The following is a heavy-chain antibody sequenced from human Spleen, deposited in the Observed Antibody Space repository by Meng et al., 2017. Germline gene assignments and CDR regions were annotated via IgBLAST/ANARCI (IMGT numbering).Heavy chain of an antibody. CDR1: GGSISRSYYY. J-gene: IGHJ4*02. V-gene: IGHV4-39*07. D-gene: IGHD3/OR15-3a*01. CDR3: ARERAWTGYTDY. CDR2: IYESGTPYY. Sequence: SETLSLTCTVSGGSISRSYYYWGWIRQPPGKGLEWIGSIYESGTPYYYYNPSLESRVTISLDTSNNQFSLKLTSVTAADTAVYYCARERAWTGYTDYWGQGTLVTVSS.